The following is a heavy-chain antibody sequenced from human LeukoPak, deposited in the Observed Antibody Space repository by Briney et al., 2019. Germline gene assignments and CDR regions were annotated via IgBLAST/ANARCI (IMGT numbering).Heavy chain of an antibody. CDR2: ISYSGNT. CDR3: ARVFRGAVTSNWFDP. Sequence: SETLSLTCTVSGGSINGYFWTWIRQPPGKGREGRGYISYSGNTNYNPSLKSRVTMSVDSSNTEFSLRLNSVTAADTAVYYCARVFRGAVTSNWFDPWGQGTPVTVSS. V-gene: IGHV4-59*01. CDR1: GGSINGYF. J-gene: IGHJ5*02. D-gene: IGHD4-17*01.